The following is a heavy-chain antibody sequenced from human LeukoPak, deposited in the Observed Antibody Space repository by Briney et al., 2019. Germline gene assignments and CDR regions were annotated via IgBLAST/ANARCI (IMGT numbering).Heavy chain of an antibody. CDR3: ARDRGYDYVWGRHFDY. Sequence: SETLSLTCTVSGGSISSYYWSWIRQPPGKGLEWIGYIYYSGSTNYNPSLKSRVTISVDTSKNQFSLKLSSVTAADTAVYYCARDRGYDYVWGRHFDYWGQGTLVTVSS. CDR1: GGSISSYY. J-gene: IGHJ4*02. CDR2: IYYSGST. D-gene: IGHD3-16*01. V-gene: IGHV4-59*01.